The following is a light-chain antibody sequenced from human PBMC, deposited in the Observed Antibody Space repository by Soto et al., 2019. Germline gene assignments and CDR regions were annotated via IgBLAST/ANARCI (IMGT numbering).Light chain of an antibody. CDR3: QQSYSIPPL. CDR2: AAS. J-gene: IGKJ2*01. Sequence: DIQMTQSPSSLSASVGDRVTITCRASQNSSSYLNWYQQKPGKAPKLLIFAASSLQSGVPSRFSGSGSGTDFTLIISSLQPEDFATYYCQQSYSIPPLFGQGTKLQIK. V-gene: IGKV1-39*01. CDR1: QNSSSY.